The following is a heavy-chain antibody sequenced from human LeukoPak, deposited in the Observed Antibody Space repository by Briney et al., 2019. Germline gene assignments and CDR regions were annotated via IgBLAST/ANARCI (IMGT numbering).Heavy chain of an antibody. CDR1: GGSISSGGYY. CDR3: ARGARLSGSYSKWFDP. J-gene: IGHJ5*02. CDR2: IYYSGST. V-gene: IGHV4-31*03. Sequence: SETLFLTCTVSGGSISSGGYYWSWIRQHPGKGLEWIGYIYYSGSTYYNPSLKSRVTISVDTSKNQFSLKLSSVTAADTAVYYCARGARLSGSYSKWFDPWGQGTLVTVSS. D-gene: IGHD1-26*01.